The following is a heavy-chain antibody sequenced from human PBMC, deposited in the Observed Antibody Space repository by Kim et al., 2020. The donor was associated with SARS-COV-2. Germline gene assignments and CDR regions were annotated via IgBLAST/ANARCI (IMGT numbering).Heavy chain of an antibody. J-gene: IGHJ4*02. V-gene: IGHV3-23*01. Sequence: GGSLRLSCAASGFSLGNLAMSWARQAPGKGLEWVSTISSGGDKTYYADSVKGRFTISRDISKNTLCLQMNSLRAEDTAVYYCAKANSGWSYFDYWGQGTLVTVSS. CDR2: ISSGGDKT. D-gene: IGHD6-19*01. CDR3: AKANSGWSYFDY. CDR1: GFSLGNLA.